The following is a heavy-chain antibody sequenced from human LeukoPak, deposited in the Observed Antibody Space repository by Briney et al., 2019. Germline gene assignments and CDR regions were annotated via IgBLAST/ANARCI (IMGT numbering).Heavy chain of an antibody. D-gene: IGHD3-16*02. CDR3: AAYMITFGGVIVQDY. CDR1: GYTFTRYD. J-gene: IGHJ4*02. Sequence: ASVKVSCKASGYTFTRYDINWVRQATGQGLEWMGWMNPNSGNTGYAQKFQGRVTMTRNTSISTAYMELSSLRSEDTAVYYCAAYMITFGGVIVQDYWGQGTLVTVSS. V-gene: IGHV1-8*01. CDR2: MNPNSGNT.